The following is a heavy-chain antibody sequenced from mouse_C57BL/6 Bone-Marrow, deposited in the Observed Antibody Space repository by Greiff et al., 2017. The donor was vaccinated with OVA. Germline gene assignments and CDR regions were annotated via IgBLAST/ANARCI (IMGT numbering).Heavy chain of an antibody. V-gene: IGHV1-54*01. Sequence: QVQLQQPGAELVRPGTSVKVSCKASGYAFTNYLIEWVKQRPGQGLEWIGVINPGSGGTNYNEKFKGKATLTADKSSSTAYMQLSSLTSEDSAVYFCARTVVATNAMDYWGQGTSVTVSS. CDR3: ARTVVATNAMDY. J-gene: IGHJ4*01. CDR2: INPGSGGT. D-gene: IGHD1-1*01. CDR1: GYAFTNYL.